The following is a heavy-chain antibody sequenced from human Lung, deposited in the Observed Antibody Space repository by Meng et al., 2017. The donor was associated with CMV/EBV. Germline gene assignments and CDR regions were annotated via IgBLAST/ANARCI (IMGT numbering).Heavy chain of an antibody. V-gene: IGHV3-21*06. Sequence: GEXXKISCAASGFTFSGYNMHWVRQAPGKGLEWVSSISTSATYIYYADSVKGRFTISRVNAKNSLFLQMNSLRAEDTAVYYCAGHYDILTGLSAWGHG. D-gene: IGHD3-9*01. CDR3: AGHYDILTGLSA. J-gene: IGHJ5*01. CDR2: ISTSATYI. CDR1: GFTFSGYN.